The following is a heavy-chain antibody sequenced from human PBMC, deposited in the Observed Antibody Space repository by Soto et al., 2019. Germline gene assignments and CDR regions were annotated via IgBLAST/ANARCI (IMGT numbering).Heavy chain of an antibody. J-gene: IGHJ4*02. CDR3: AKGGACTGGNCHVPFDY. CDR2: ISFDGTNK. D-gene: IGHD2-15*01. Sequence: QIQLVESGGGVVQPGRSLRLCCAASGFFFSSYGMHWVRQAPGKGLEWVAVISFDGTNKYYADSVRGRFTISRDNSKNTLYLQMNSLRVEDTAVYYCAKGGACTGGNCHVPFDYWGQGTLVTVS. V-gene: IGHV3-30*18. CDR1: GFFFSSYG.